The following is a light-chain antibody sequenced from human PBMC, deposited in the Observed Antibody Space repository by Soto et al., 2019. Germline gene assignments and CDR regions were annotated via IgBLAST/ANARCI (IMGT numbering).Light chain of an antibody. V-gene: IGKV1-5*01. Sequence: DILMTQSPSTLSASVGDRVTITCRASQSISSWLAWYQQKPGKAPKLLIYDASSLESGVPSRFSGSGSGTEFTLTISSLQPDDFATYYGQQYNSYSYTFGQGTKLEIK. CDR3: QQYNSYSYT. J-gene: IGKJ2*01. CDR1: QSISSW. CDR2: DAS.